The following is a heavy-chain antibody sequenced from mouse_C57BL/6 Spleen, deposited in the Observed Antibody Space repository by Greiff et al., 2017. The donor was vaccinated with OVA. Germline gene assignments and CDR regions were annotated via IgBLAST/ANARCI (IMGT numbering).Heavy chain of an antibody. CDR2: INPSSGYT. V-gene: IGHV1-7*01. J-gene: IGHJ2*01. Sequence: QVQLQQSGAELAKPGASVKLSCKASGYTFTSYWMHWVKQRPGQGLEWIGYINPSSGYTKYNQKFKDKATLTADKSSSTAYMQRSSMTEEDAADYYCLSGALFDYWGQGTTLTVSS. CDR1: GYTFTSYW. D-gene: IGHD4-1*01. CDR3: LSGALFDY.